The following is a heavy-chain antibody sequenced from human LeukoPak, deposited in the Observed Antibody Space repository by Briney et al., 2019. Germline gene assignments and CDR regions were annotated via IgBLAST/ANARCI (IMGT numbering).Heavy chain of an antibody. CDR2: INPNSGGT. V-gene: IGHV1-2*02. D-gene: IGHD2-2*01. J-gene: IGHJ4*02. Sequence: GASVKVSCKASGYTFTGYYMHWVRQAPGQGLEWMGWINPNSGGTNYAQKFQGRVTMTRDTSISTAYMELSRLRSDDTAVYYCARVAVVVVPAAALGYWGQGTLVTVSS. CDR1: GYTFTGYY. CDR3: ARVAVVVVPAAALGY.